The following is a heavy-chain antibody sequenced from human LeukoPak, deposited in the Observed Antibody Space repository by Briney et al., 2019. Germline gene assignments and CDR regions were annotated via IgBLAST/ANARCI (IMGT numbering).Heavy chain of an antibody. CDR3: ARPKAVILGGSGTYSSLDY. Sequence: ASVKVSCKASGYTFTGYYMRWVRQAPGQGLEWMGWINPNSGGTNYAQKFQGRVTMTRDTSISTAYMELSRLRSDDTAVYYCARPKAVILGGSGTYSSLDYWGQGTLVTVSS. D-gene: IGHD3-10*01. V-gene: IGHV1-2*02. CDR1: GYTFTGYY. J-gene: IGHJ4*02. CDR2: INPNSGGT.